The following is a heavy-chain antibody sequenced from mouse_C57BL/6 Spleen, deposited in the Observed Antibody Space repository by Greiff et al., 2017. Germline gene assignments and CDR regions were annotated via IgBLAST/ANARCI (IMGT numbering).Heavy chain of an antibody. D-gene: IGHD1-1*02. Sequence: EVQLQQSGPELVKPGASVKMSCTASGYTFTDYNMHWVKQSPGKSLEWIGYINPNNGGTSYNQKFKGTATLAVNKSSSTAYMESRRPTSEDAAVYYCARDGQHGPLFAYWGQGTLVTVSA. CDR3: ARDGQHGPLFAY. CDR2: INPNNGGT. V-gene: IGHV1-22*01. J-gene: IGHJ3*01. CDR1: GYTFTDYN.